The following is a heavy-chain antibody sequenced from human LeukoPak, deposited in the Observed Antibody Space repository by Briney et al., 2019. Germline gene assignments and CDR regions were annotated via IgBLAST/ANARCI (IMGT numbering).Heavy chain of an antibody. CDR2: ISGSGGST. J-gene: IGHJ4*02. CDR1: GFTFSSYA. D-gene: IGHD3-22*01. V-gene: IGHV3-23*01. Sequence: GGSLRLSCAASGFTFSSYAMSWVRQAPGKGLEWVSAISGSGGSTYYADSVKGRFTISRDNSKNTLCLQMNSLRAEDTAVYYCAKGHAIYSSGYYYNYWGQGTLVTVSS. CDR3: AKGHAIYSSGYYYNY.